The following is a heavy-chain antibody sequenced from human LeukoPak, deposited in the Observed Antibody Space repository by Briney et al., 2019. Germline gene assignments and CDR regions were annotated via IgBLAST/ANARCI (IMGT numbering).Heavy chain of an antibody. J-gene: IGHJ5*02. V-gene: IGHV1-8*01. CDR1: GYTFTSYD. CDR3: ARHCSSTSCPTES. D-gene: IGHD2-2*01. CDR2: MNPNSGNT. Sequence: GASVKVSCKASGYTFTSYDINWVRQATGQGLEWMGWMNPNSGNTGYAQKFQGRVTITTDESTSTAFMDLSSLRSEDTAVYYCARHCSSTSCPTESWGQGTLVTVSS.